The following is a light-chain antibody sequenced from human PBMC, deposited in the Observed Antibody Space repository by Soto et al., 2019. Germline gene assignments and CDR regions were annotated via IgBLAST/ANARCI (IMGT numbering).Light chain of an antibody. CDR1: QGIGRL. CDR2: AAS. J-gene: IGKJ1*01. Sequence: IQLTQSAASVSASLGERFTITGGASQGIGRLLAWYQQQPGKATKLLIYAASTLQSGVPSRFSGSGSGTDFTITISSLPHEDFATYYCQQDRSLTRTFGQGTKV. CDR3: QQDRSLTRT. V-gene: IGKV1D-12*01.